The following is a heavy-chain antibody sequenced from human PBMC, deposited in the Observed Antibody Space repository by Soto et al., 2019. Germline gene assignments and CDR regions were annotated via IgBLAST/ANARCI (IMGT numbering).Heavy chain of an antibody. D-gene: IGHD6-19*01. Sequence: QDQLVQSGVEVKKPGASVKVSCKASGYSFTNYGITWVRQAPGQGFEWMGWISAYNGNTTYAQKFQGGVTLTTDASTSTAYLELRSLRSDDTAVYYCARDRGVAPPVAGNTHYYYYMDVWGKGTTVTVSS. CDR1: GYSFTNYG. V-gene: IGHV1-18*01. J-gene: IGHJ6*03. CDR3: ARDRGVAPPVAGNTHYYYYMDV. CDR2: ISAYNGNT.